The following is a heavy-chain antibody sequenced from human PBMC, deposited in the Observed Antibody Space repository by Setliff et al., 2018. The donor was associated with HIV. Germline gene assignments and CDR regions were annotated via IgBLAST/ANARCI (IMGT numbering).Heavy chain of an antibody. Sequence: GSLRLSCAASGFTFSDYYTDWVRQAPGKGLEWIGEVNHSGSTNYNPSLKSRVTISVDTSKNQFSLKLSSVTAADTAVYYCARGRDDYNYDPFDIWGQGTMVTVSS. CDR1: GFTFSDYY. V-gene: IGHV4-34*01. J-gene: IGHJ3*02. D-gene: IGHD4-4*01. CDR3: ARGRDDYNYDPFDI. CDR2: VNHSGST.